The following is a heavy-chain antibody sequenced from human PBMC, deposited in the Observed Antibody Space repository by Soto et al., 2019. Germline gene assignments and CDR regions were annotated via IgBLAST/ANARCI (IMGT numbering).Heavy chain of an antibody. J-gene: IGHJ6*02. CDR3: ARGFDSLFYGLDV. CDR2: IYHSGST. D-gene: IGHD3-9*01. Sequence: QLQLQESGSGLVTPSQTLSLTCAVSGGSISSGGYSWSWIRQPPGKGLEWIAYIYHSGSTYYNPYLKSRVTISVDRSNNQFSLKLTSVTAADTAVYYCARGFDSLFYGLDVWGQGTTVTVSS. CDR1: GGSISSGGYS. V-gene: IGHV4-30-2*01.